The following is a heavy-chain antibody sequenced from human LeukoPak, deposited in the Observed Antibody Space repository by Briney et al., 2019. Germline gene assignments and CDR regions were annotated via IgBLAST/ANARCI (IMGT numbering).Heavy chain of an antibody. D-gene: IGHD3-9*01. Sequence: ASVKVSCKASGYTFTGYYMHWVRQAPGQRLECIEWINPNSGGTNYAQKVQGRVTMNRETYISTAYMELSRLRSDDTAVYYCARDGGYDILTGYPDYWGQGTLVTVSS. CDR3: ARDGGYDILTGYPDY. CDR2: INPNSGGT. CDR1: GYTFTGYY. V-gene: IGHV1-2*02. J-gene: IGHJ4*02.